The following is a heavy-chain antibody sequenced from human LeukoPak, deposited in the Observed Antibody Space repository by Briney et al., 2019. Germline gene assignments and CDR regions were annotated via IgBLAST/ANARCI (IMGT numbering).Heavy chain of an antibody. Sequence: ASVKVSCKAFGYTFTSNYMHWVRQAPGQGPEWMGVISPSGGSTTYAQKFQGRVTMTRDTSISTAYMELSRLRSDDTAVYYCARDGPLPGFDYWGQGTLVTVSS. V-gene: IGHV1-46*01. CDR1: GYTFTSNY. J-gene: IGHJ4*02. CDR2: ISPSGGST. CDR3: ARDGPLPGFDY.